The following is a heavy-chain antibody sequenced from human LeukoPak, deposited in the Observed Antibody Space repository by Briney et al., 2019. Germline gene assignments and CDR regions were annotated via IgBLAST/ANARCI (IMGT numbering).Heavy chain of an antibody. V-gene: IGHV3-23*01. Sequence: GESLRLSCAASGFTFSSYAMSWVRQAPGKGLEWVSAISGSGGSTYYADSVKGRFTISRDNSKNTLYLQMNSLRAEDTAVYYCAKYGLYSNYVFDYWGQGTLVTVSS. CDR2: ISGSGGST. D-gene: IGHD4-11*01. CDR3: AKYGLYSNYVFDY. J-gene: IGHJ4*02. CDR1: GFTFSSYA.